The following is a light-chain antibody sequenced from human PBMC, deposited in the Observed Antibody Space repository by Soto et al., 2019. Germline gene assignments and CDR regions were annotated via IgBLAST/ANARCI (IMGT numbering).Light chain of an antibody. CDR2: DVS. CDR3: SSYTSSGTLVV. CDR1: SSDVGGYKF. J-gene: IGLJ2*01. Sequence: QSVLTQPASVSGSPGQSITISCTGTSSDVGGYKFVSWYQQHPDKAPKLMIYDVSNRPSGVSNRFSGSKSGNTASLTISGLQAEDEADYYCSSYTSSGTLVVFGGGTQLTVL. V-gene: IGLV2-14*01.